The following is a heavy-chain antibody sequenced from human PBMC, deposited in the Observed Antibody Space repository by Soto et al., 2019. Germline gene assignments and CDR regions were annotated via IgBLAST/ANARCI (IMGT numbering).Heavy chain of an antibody. D-gene: IGHD3-10*01. CDR3: ARGWFGPDV. Sequence: EVQLVESGGGLVQPGGSLRLSCAAPGSTFSGCWMHWVRQAPGKGLVWVSVIDNAGTDSTYADSVKGRFTSSRDNAKNTLYLQMNRLRVEDTAVYYCARGWFGPDVWGKGTTVNVSS. V-gene: IGHV3-74*01. J-gene: IGHJ6*04. CDR1: GSTFSGCW. CDR2: IDNAGTDS.